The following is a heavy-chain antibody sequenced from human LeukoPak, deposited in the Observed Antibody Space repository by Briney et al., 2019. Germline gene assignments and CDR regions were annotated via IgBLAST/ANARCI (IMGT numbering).Heavy chain of an antibody. V-gene: IGHV1-2*02. D-gene: IGHD5-12*01. J-gene: IGHJ5*02. CDR3: ARTLTTGYSGFWFHP. Sequence: ASVKVSCKASGYTFTGYYMHWVRQAPGQGLEWMGWINPNSGGTNYAQKFQGRVTMTRDTSITTAYIELNRLRSDDTAVYYCARTLTTGYSGFWFHPWGQGTQVTVSS. CDR1: GYTFTGYY. CDR2: INPNSGGT.